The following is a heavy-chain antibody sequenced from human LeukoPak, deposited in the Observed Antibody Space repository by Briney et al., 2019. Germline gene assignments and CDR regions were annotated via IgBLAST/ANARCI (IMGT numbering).Heavy chain of an antibody. D-gene: IGHD6-19*01. Sequence: GGSLRLSCAASGFTFSSYAMSWVRQAPGKGLEWVSAISGNGGSTYYADSVKGRFTISRDNSKNTLFLQMNSLRAEDTAVYYCAKDLSIAVAGTFDFWGQGTLVTVSS. V-gene: IGHV3-23*01. CDR3: AKDLSIAVAGTFDF. CDR1: GFTFSSYA. J-gene: IGHJ4*02. CDR2: ISGNGGST.